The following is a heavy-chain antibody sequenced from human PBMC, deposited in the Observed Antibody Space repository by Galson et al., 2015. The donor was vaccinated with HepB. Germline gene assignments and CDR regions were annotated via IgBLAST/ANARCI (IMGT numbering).Heavy chain of an antibody. J-gene: IGHJ4*02. D-gene: IGHD3-22*01. Sequence: SLRLSCAASGFTFSSYAMSWVRQAPGKGLEWVSAISGSGGSTYYADSVKGRFTISRDNSKNTLYLQMNSLRAEDTAVYYCAKGPTYRNYDSSGYSDYWGQGTLVTVSS. CDR1: GFTFSSYA. CDR3: AKGPTYRNYDSSGYSDY. CDR2: ISGSGGST. V-gene: IGHV3-23*01.